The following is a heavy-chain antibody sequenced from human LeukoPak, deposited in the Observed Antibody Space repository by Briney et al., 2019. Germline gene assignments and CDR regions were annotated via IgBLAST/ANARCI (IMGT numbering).Heavy chain of an antibody. CDR1: GGTFSSYA. CDR3: PRGRGAYDSGGDY. D-gene: IGHD5-12*01. J-gene: IGHJ4*02. CDR2: IIPILGIA. V-gene: IGHV1-69*10. Sequence: SVKVSCKASGGTFSSYAISWVRQARGQGLEGMGWIIPILGIANYAQKFQGRVTITAEKSTSTAYMELSSLRSQGTDVYYCPRGRGAYDSGGDYWGQGTLVTVSS.